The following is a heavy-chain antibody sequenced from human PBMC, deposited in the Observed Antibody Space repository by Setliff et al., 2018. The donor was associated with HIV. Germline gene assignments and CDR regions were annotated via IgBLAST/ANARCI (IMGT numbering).Heavy chain of an antibody. CDR1: GYTFTDYY. D-gene: IGHD3-9*01. Sequence: ASVKVSCKASGYTFTDYYMHWVRQAPGQGLEWMGWINPNTGATNYAQTFQGRVTVTRDTSIRTAYMDLSSLRSDDTALYYCARTASYYDILTGYYRYYFDYWGQGTLVTVSS. CDR2: INPNTGAT. CDR3: ARTASYYDILTGYYRYYFDY. V-gene: IGHV1-2*02. J-gene: IGHJ4*02.